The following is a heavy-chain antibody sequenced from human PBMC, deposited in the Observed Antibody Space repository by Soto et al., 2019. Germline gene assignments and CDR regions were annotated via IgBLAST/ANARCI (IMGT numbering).Heavy chain of an antibody. J-gene: IGHJ4*02. D-gene: IGHD6-19*01. Sequence: GASVKVSCKASGYTFTYRYLHWVRQAPGQALEWMGWITPFNGNTNYAQKFQDRVTITRDRSMSTAYMELSSLRSEDTAMYYCASDSIAVAALAYWGQGTLVTVSS. CDR1: GYTFTYRY. V-gene: IGHV1-45*02. CDR2: ITPFNGNT. CDR3: ASDSIAVAALAY.